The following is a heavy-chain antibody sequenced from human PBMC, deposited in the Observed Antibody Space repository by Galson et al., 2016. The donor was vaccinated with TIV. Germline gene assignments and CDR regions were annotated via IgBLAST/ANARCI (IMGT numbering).Heavy chain of an antibody. D-gene: IGHD3-16*01. J-gene: IGHJ3*02. CDR2: ISSRGEYT. CDR1: GLTFSTYA. CDR3: AKEEIGDGFDI. V-gene: IGHV3-23*01. Sequence: SLRLSCAASGLTFSTYAMTWVRQAPGKGLEWVSGISSRGEYTFYADSVKGRFTVSRDNSKKTLDLQMNSLRVEDTAVYYRAKEEIGDGFDIWGQGTMVTVSS.